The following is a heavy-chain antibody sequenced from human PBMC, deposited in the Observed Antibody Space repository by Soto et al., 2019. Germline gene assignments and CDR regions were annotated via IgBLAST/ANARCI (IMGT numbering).Heavy chain of an antibody. V-gene: IGHV3-30-3*01. CDR3: ASPRLSSDGTTPIDY. CDR2: ISFDGSTK. CDR1: GFTFNNYA. D-gene: IGHD1-1*01. J-gene: IGHJ4*02. Sequence: QVQLVESGGGVVQPGRSLRLSCAASGFTFNNYAMHWVRQAPGKGLEWVAVISFDGSTKYYADSVKGRFTLSRDNSKNTLYLQMNSLRAEDTAVYYCASPRLSSDGTTPIDYWGQGTLVTVSS.